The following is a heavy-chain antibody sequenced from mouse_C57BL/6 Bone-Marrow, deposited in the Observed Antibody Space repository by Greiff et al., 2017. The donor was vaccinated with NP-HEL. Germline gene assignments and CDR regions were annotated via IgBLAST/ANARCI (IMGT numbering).Heavy chain of an antibody. J-gene: IGHJ1*03. CDR2: INPNNGGT. V-gene: IGHV1-18*01. D-gene: IGHD1-1*01. CDR3: AKRAYYYGSSYWYFDV. CDR1: GYTFTDYN. Sequence: VHVKQSGPELVKPGASVKIPCKASGYTFTDYNMDWVKQSHGKSLEWIGDINPNNGGTIYNQKFKGKATLTVDKSSSTAYMELRSLTSEDTAVYYCAKRAYYYGSSYWYFDVWGTGTTVTVSS.